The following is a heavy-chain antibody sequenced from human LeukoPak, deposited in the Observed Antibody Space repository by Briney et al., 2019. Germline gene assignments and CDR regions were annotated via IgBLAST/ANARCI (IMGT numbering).Heavy chain of an antibody. Sequence: SETLSLTCTVSGGSISSGDYYWSWIRQPPGKGLEWIGYIYYSGSTYYNPSLKSRVTISVDTSKNQFSLKLSSVTAADTAVYYCAREPRLRGYSGYDPPYYFDYWGQGTLVTVSS. CDR3: AREPRLRGYSGYDPPYYFDY. CDR1: GGSISSGDYY. D-gene: IGHD5-12*01. V-gene: IGHV4-30-4*01. CDR2: IYYSGST. J-gene: IGHJ4*02.